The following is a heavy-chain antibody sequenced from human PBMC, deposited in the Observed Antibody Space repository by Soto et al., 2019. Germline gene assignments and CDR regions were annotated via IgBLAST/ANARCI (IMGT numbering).Heavy chain of an antibody. CDR1: GGTFSSYT. CDR2: IIPILGIT. Sequence: SVKVSCKASGGTFSSYTISWVRQAPGQGLEWMGRIIPILGITNYAQKLQGRVTITADTSTSTAYMELRSLRSDDTAVYYCARDQYVLLWFGELSGYYYGMDVWGQGTTVTVSS. D-gene: IGHD3-10*01. J-gene: IGHJ6*02. CDR3: ARDQYVLLWFGELSGYYYGMDV. V-gene: IGHV1-69*04.